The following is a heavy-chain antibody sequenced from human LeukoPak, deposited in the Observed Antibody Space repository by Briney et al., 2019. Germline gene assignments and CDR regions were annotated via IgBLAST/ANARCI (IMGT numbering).Heavy chain of an antibody. CDR1: GGSFSGYY. Sequence: PSETLSLTCAVYGGSFSGYYWSWIRQPPGKGLEWIGEINHSGSTNYNPSLKSRVTISVDTSKNQFSLKLSSVTAADTAVYYCARERTTVIYWYFDLWGRGTLVTVSS. D-gene: IGHD4-17*01. CDR2: INHSGST. CDR3: ARERTTVIYWYFDL. J-gene: IGHJ2*01. V-gene: IGHV4-34*01.